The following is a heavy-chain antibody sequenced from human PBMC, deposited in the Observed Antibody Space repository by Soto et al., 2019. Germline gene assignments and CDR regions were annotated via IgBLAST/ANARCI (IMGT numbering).Heavy chain of an antibody. D-gene: IGHD3-10*01. CDR3: ARAISYGSGSPVGY. CDR2: IYYSGST. J-gene: IGHJ4*02. Sequence: SETLSLTCTVSGGSISSYYWSWIRQPPGKGLEWIGYIYYSGSTNYNPSLKSRVTISVDTSNNQFSLKLSSVTAADTAVYSCARAISYGSGSPVGYWGQGTLVTVSS. V-gene: IGHV4-59*01. CDR1: GGSISSYY.